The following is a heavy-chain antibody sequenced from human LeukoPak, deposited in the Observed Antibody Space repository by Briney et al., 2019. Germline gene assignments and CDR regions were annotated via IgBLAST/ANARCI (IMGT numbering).Heavy chain of an antibody. CDR3: ARGGYYGSGTGGFDY. Sequence: PSETLSLTCTVSGGSISSSYWSWIRQPPGKGLEWIGYIYHSGSTNYNPSLKSRVTISADTSKNQFSLKLSSVTAADTAVYYCARGGYYGSGTGGFDYWGQGTLVTVSS. V-gene: IGHV4-59*01. CDR2: IYHSGST. CDR1: GGSISSSY. D-gene: IGHD3-10*01. J-gene: IGHJ4*02.